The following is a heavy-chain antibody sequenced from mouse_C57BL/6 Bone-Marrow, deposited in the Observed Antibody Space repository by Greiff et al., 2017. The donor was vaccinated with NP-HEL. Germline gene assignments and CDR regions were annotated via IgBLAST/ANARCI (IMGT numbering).Heavy chain of an antibody. CDR3: AISRLLRFSLFDY. D-gene: IGHD1-1*01. CDR2: IHPNSGST. CDR1: GYTFTSYW. Sequence: VQLQQPGAELVKPGASVKLSCKASGYTFTSYWMHWVKQRPGQGLEWIGMIHPNSGSTNYNEKFKSKATLTVDKSSSTAYMQLSSLTSEDSAVYYCAISRLLRFSLFDYWGQGTTLTVSS. J-gene: IGHJ2*01. V-gene: IGHV1-64*01.